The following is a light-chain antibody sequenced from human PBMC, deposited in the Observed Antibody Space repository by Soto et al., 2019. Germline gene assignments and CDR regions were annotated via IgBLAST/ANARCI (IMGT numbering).Light chain of an antibody. J-gene: IGKJ1*01. V-gene: IGKV3-20*01. CDR3: QQYGSSPRT. Sequence: EIVLTQSPGTLSLSPGERATLSCRASHSVSSSYLAWYQQKPGQAPRLLIYGASSRATGIPDRISGSGSATDFTLTISRLEPEDFAVYYCQQYGSSPRTFGQGTKVDIK. CDR2: GAS. CDR1: HSVSSSY.